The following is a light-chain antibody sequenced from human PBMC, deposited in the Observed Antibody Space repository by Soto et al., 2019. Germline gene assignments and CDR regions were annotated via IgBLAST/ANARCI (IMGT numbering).Light chain of an antibody. V-gene: IGLV1-47*02. CDR2: TND. CDR1: DSNVGINF. Sequence: QSVLTQPPSASATPGQRVTISCSGSDSNVGINFVYWYQQLPGTAPKLLIYTNDQRPSGVPDRFSGSKSGTSASLAISGLRSEDEADYYCSSYAGSSNVFGTGTKVTVL. J-gene: IGLJ1*01. CDR3: SSYAGSSNV.